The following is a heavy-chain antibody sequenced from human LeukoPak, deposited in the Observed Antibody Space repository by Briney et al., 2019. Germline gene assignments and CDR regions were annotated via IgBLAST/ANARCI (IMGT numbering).Heavy chain of an antibody. Sequence: SETLSLTCTISSGSINSYYWNWIRQPPGKGLEWIGYVYYSENIYYGPSLKSRVTISVDTSKKQFSLKLNSVTAADTAVYYCAAGITGRTIDYWGQGTLVTVSS. CDR3: AAGITGRTIDY. V-gene: IGHV4-59*01. D-gene: IGHD1-20*01. CDR2: VYYSENI. J-gene: IGHJ4*02. CDR1: SGSINSYY.